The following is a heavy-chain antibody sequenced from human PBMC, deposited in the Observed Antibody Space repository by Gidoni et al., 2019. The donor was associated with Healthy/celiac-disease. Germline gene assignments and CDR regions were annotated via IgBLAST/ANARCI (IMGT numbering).Heavy chain of an antibody. CDR3: AKTYYYDSSGYAYYFDY. CDR1: GFTFSSYA. CDR2: ISGSGGST. V-gene: IGHV3-23*01. Sequence: EVQLLESGGGLVQPGGSLRLSCAASGFTFSSYAMSWVRQAPGKGLGWVSAISGSGGSTYYADSVKGRFTISRDNSKNTLYLQMNSLRAEDTAVYYCAKTYYYDSSGYAYYFDYWGQGTLVTVSS. J-gene: IGHJ4*02. D-gene: IGHD3-22*01.